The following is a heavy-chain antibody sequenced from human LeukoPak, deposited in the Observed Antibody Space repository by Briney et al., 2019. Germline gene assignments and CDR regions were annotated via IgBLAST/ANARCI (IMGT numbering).Heavy chain of an antibody. CDR1: RFTVSSNY. Sequence: GGSLRLSCAASRFTVSSNYMSWVRQAPGKGLEWVSLIYSDGSTYYADSVKGRFTISRDNAKNSLYLQMNSLRAEDTAVYYCARDARGYYDSSGPYYFDYWGQGTLVTVSS. V-gene: IGHV3-66*01. CDR2: IYSDGST. D-gene: IGHD3-22*01. J-gene: IGHJ4*02. CDR3: ARDARGYYDSSGPYYFDY.